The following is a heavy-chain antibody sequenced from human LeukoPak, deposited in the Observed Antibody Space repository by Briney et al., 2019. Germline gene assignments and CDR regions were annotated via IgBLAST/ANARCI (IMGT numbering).Heavy chain of an antibody. V-gene: IGHV1-8*03. J-gene: IGHJ6*03. CDR1: GYTLISYD. CDR3: ARGGTYFHYYMDV. Sequence: ASVKVSCKASGYTLISYDINWVRQAPGQGLEWMGWMSPNSGNTGYAQKFQGRVTITRNTSINTAYMELSSLRSEDTAVYYCARGGTYFHYYMDVWGKGTTVTVSS. CDR2: MSPNSGNT.